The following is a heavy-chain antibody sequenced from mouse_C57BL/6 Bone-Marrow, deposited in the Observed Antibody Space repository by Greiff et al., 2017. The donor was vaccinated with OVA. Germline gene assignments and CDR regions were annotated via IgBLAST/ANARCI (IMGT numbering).Heavy chain of an antibody. CDR2: IYPGDGDT. J-gene: IGHJ2*01. CDR3: ARWVYGNYSY. D-gene: IGHD2-1*01. V-gene: IGHV1-82*01. Sequence: VQLQQSGPELVKPGASVKISCKASGYAFSSSWMNWVKQRPGKGLEWIGRIYPGDGDTNYNGKFKGKATLTADKSSSTAYMQLSSLTSEDSAVYFCARWVYGNYSYWGQGTTLTVSS. CDR1: GYAFSSSW.